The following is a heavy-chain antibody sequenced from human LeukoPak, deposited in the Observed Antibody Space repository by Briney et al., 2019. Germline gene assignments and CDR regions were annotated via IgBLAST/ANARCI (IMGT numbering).Heavy chain of an antibody. V-gene: IGHV1-69*05. J-gene: IGHJ6*03. CDR3: ARGAWCSGGSCYSELNYYYYMDV. CDR2: IIPIFGTA. Sequence: SVKVPCKASGGTFSSYAISWVRQAPGQGLEWMGGIIPIFGTANYAQKFQGRVTITTDESTSTAYMELSSLRSEDTAVYYCARGAWCSGGSCYSELNYYYYMDVWGKGTTVTVSS. CDR1: GGTFSSYA. D-gene: IGHD2-15*01.